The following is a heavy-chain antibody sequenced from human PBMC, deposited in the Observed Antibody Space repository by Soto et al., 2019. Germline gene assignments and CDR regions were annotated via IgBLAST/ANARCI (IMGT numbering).Heavy chain of an antibody. D-gene: IGHD3-3*01. V-gene: IGHV3-66*01. J-gene: IGHJ4*02. CDR1: GFTFSNLY. Sequence: EVQLVEYGGGLVQPGGSLRLSCAASGFTFSNLYMTWVRQAPGKGLQWVAVISSGGSTSYADSVKGRFTISRDNTKNTLYLEMNSLRAEDTAVYYCARDTLGGAYDFLHGGQGTLVTVSS. CDR2: ISSGGST. CDR3: ARDTLGGAYDFLH.